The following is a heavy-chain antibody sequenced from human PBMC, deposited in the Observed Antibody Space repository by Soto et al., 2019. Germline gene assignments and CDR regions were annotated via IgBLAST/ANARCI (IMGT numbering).Heavy chain of an antibody. D-gene: IGHD6-19*01. CDR2: IKQDGSDR. V-gene: IGHV3-7*01. J-gene: IGHJ4*02. CDR3: ARGRGWLDDY. CDR1: GFSLSDYW. Sequence: EVQLVESGGGLVQPGGSVRLSCAASGFSLSDYWMNWVRQAPGKGLEWVAIIKQDGSDRYYVDSVKGRFTISRDNAKNSLYLQMSSLRVEDTALYYCARGRGWLDDYWGQGTLVTVSS.